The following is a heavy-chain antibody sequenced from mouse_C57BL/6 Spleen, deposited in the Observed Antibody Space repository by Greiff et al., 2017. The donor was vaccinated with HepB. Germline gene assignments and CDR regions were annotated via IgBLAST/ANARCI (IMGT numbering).Heavy chain of an antibody. V-gene: IGHV3-6*01. D-gene: IGHD2-4*01. CDR1: GYSITSGYY. CDR3: AREGDYDEAWFAY. J-gene: IGHJ3*01. CDR2: ISYDGSN. Sequence: DVQLVESGPGLVKPSQSLSLTCSVTGYSITSGYYWNWIRQFPGNKLEWMGYISYDGSNNYNPSLKNRISITRDTSKNQFFLKLNSVTTEDTATYYCAREGDYDEAWFAYWGQGTLVTVSA.